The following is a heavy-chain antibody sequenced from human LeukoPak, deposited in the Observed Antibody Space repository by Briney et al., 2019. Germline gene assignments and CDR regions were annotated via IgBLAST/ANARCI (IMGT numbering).Heavy chain of an antibody. CDR3: AKGDSNYDYVWGSYHTLFDY. CDR2: ISWNSGSI. D-gene: IGHD3-16*01. Sequence: GGSLRLSCAASGFTFDDYAMHWVRQAPGKGLEWVSGISWNSGSIGYADSVKGRFTISRDNAKNSLYLQMNSLRAEDTALYYCAKGDSNYDYVWGSYHTLFDYWGQGTLVTVSS. CDR1: GFTFDDYA. V-gene: IGHV3-9*01. J-gene: IGHJ4*02.